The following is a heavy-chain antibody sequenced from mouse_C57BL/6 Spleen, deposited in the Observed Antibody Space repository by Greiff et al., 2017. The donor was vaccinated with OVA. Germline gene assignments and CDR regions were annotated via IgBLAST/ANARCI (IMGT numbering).Heavy chain of an antibody. CDR1: GYTFTSYY. CDR2: IYPGNGDT. Sequence: LQQSGAELVRPGASVKMSCKASGYTFTSYYMHWVKQTPRQGLEWIGAIYPGNGDTSYNQKFKGKATLTVDKSSSTAYLQLSSLTSEDSAVYCCARSGMVTTEAMDYWGQGTSVTVSS. J-gene: IGHJ4*01. V-gene: IGHV1-12*01. D-gene: IGHD2-2*01. CDR3: ARSGMVTTEAMDY.